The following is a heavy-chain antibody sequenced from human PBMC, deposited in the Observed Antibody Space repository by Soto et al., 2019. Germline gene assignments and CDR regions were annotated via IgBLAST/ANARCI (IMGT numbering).Heavy chain of an antibody. Sequence: PVGSLRLPCAASGFPFSSHCMRCVRQAPGKGLEWVANIKQDGSEKYYVDSVKGRFTISRDNAKNSLYLQMNSLRAEDTAVYYCAKDQGWELQLYYSYCMDFWCQGTTVNVSS. D-gene: IGHD1-26*01. CDR2: IKQDGSEK. J-gene: IGHJ6*02. CDR1: GFPFSSHC. CDR3: AKDQGWELQLYYSYCMDF. V-gene: IGHV3-7*01.